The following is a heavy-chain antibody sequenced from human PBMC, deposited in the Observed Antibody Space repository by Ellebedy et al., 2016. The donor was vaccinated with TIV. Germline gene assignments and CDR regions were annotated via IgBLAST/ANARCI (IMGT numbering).Heavy chain of an antibody. CDR3: ARAVFGTKFDF. J-gene: IGHJ4*02. CDR2: SNHSGST. CDR1: GGAFSGNY. Sequence: MPSETLSLTCAVYGGAFSGNYWSWIRQPPGKGLEWIGTSNHSGSTNYNPSLKSRVTISVDTSKNQLSLKLSSVTAADTAVYYCARAVFGTKFDFWGQGTLVTVSS. D-gene: IGHD1-14*01. V-gene: IGHV4-34*01.